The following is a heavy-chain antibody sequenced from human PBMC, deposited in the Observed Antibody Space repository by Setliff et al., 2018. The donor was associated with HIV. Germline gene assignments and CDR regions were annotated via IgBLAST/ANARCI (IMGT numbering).Heavy chain of an antibody. CDR1: GGSITSYY. Sequence: PSETLSLTCTVSGGSITSYYWNWIRKSPGKGLEWIGYIFDSGTTKYNPSVTSRVTISVDASKNQSFLQLISVTAADTAVYYCARQGGYNSPLMVWGQGKLVTVS. J-gene: IGHJ4*02. D-gene: IGHD3-10*01. V-gene: IGHV4-59*08. CDR3: ARQGGYNSPLMV. CDR2: IFDSGTT.